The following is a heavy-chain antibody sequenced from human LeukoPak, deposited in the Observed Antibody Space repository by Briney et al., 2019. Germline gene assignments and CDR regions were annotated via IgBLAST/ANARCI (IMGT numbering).Heavy chain of an antibody. CDR2: IYYSGST. CDR1: GGSVSSGSYY. D-gene: IGHD1-26*01. Sequence: SETLSLTCTVSGGSVSSGSYYWSWIQQPPGKGLEWIGYIYYSGSTNYNPSLKSRVTISVDTSKNQFSLKLSSVTAADTAVYYCASLRMWWELHGPDYWGQGTLVTVSS. CDR3: ASLRMWWELHGPDY. J-gene: IGHJ4*02. V-gene: IGHV4-61*01.